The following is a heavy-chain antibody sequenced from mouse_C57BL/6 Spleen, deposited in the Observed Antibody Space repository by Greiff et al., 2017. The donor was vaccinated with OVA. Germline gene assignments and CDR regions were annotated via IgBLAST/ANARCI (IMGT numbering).Heavy chain of an antibody. CDR1: GYTFTSYW. CDR2: IDPSDSYT. Sequence: QVQLQQPGAELVGPGTSVKLSCKASGYTFTSYWMHWVKQRPGQGLEWIGVIDPSDSYTNYNQKFKGKATLTVDTSSSTAYMELHSLTSEDSAVYFCARIQLGLRYFDVWGTGTTVTVSS. V-gene: IGHV1-59*01. D-gene: IGHD4-1*02. J-gene: IGHJ1*03. CDR3: ARIQLGLRYFDV.